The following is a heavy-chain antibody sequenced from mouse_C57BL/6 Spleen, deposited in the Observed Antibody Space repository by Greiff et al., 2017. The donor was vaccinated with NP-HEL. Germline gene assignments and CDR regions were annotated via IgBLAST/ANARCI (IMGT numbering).Heavy chain of an antibody. J-gene: IGHJ2*01. CDR1: GYSFTSYY. D-gene: IGHD1-2*01. V-gene: IGHV1-66*01. CDR2: IYPGSGNT. Sequence: VQLQESGPELVKPGASVKISCKASGYSFTSYYIHWVKQRPGQGLEWIGWIYPGSGNTKYNEKFKGKATLTADTSSSTAYMQLSSLTSEDSAVYYCARRRGHITSSFDYWGQGTTLTVSS. CDR3: ARRRGHITSSFDY.